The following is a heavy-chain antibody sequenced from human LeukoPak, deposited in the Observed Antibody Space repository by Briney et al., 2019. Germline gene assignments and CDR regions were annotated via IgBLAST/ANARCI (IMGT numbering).Heavy chain of an antibody. J-gene: IGHJ3*02. D-gene: IGHD2-2*01. CDR2: INPNSGGT. Sequence: SVKVSCKASGYTFTGYYMHWVRQAPGQGLEWMGRINPNSGGTNYAQKFQGRVTMTRDTSISTAYMELSRLRSDDTAVYYCARVRRPYCSSTSCPGPDAFDIWGQGTMVTVSS. CDR3: ARVRRPYCSSTSCPGPDAFDI. CDR1: GYTFTGYY. V-gene: IGHV1-2*06.